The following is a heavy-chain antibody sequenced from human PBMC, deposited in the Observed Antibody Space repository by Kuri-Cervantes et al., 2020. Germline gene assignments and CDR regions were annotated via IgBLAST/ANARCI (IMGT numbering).Heavy chain of an antibody. CDR2: ISYEGSNK. J-gene: IGHJ5*02. Sequence: GGSLRLSCAASGFTFSSYAMHWARQAPGKGLEWVAVISYEGSNKYYADSVKGRFTISRDNSKNTLYLQMNSLRAEDTAVYYCARDHMVRDNWFDPWGQGTLVTVSS. V-gene: IGHV3-30-3*01. D-gene: IGHD3-10*01. CDR3: ARDHMVRDNWFDP. CDR1: GFTFSSYA.